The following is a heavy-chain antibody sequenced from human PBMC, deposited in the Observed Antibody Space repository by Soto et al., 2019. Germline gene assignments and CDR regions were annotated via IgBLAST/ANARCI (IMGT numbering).Heavy chain of an antibody. J-gene: IGHJ6*02. D-gene: IGHD3-16*01. V-gene: IGHV4-59*01. Sequence: SETLSLTCTVSGGSISSYYWSWIRQPPGKGLEWIGYIYYSGSTNYNPSLKSRVTISVDPSKNQFSLKLSSVTAADTAVYYCARVLGGVNTSIYGMDVWGQGTTVTVSS. CDR3: ARVLGGVNTSIYGMDV. CDR1: GGSISSYY. CDR2: IYYSGST.